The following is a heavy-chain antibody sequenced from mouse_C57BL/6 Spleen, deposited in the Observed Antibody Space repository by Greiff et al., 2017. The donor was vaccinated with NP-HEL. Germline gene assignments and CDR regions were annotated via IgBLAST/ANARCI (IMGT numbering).Heavy chain of an antibody. CDR3: ARSHGTPFDY. D-gene: IGHD2-1*01. J-gene: IGHJ2*01. Sequence: EVQVVESGGGLVKPGGSLKLSCAASGFTFSDYGMHWVRQAPEKGLEWVAYISSGSSTIYYADTVKGRFTISRDNAKNTLFLQMTSLRSEDTAMYYCARSHGTPFDYWGQGTTLTVSS. V-gene: IGHV5-17*01. CDR1: GFTFSDYG. CDR2: ISSGSSTI.